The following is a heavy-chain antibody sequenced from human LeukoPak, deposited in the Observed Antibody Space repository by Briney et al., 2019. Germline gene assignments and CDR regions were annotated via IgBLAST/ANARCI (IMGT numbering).Heavy chain of an antibody. CDR1: GFTFSSYA. J-gene: IGHJ4*02. V-gene: IGHV3-30-3*01. Sequence: GGSLRLSCAASGFTFSSYAMHWVRQAPGKGLEWVAVISYDGSNKYYADSVKGRFTISRDNSKNTLYLQMNSLRAEDTAVYYCASSYSSSWYVIEDWGQGTLVTVSS. D-gene: IGHD6-13*01. CDR2: ISYDGSNK. CDR3: ASSYSSSWYVIED.